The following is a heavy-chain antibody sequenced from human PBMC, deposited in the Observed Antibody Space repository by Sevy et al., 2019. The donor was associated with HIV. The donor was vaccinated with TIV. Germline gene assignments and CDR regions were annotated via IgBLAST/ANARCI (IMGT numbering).Heavy chain of an antibody. D-gene: IGHD3-16*01. CDR3: ARDGGSTDRGMDV. V-gene: IGHV3-21*01. CDR1: GFTFSSYS. J-gene: IGHJ6*02. CDR2: ISSTSNYI. Sequence: GGSLRLSCAASGFTFSSYSMNWVRQAPGKGLEWVSSISSTSNYIHYGDSVKGRYTMSRDNAKNTLHLQMNSLRAEDTAVYYSARDGGSTDRGMDVWGQGTTVTVSS.